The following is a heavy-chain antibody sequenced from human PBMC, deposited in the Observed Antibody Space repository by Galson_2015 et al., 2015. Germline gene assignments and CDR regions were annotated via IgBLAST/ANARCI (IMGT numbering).Heavy chain of an antibody. J-gene: IGHJ4*02. CDR2: IYYSGST. CDR1: GGSIASGDYY. D-gene: IGHD2-15*01. Sequence: TLSLTCIVSGGSIASGDYYWTWIRQPPGKGLEWMGYIYYSGSTSYNPSLRNRRTMSVDTSKNQFSLSLTSGTVADTAVYYCARDAQYCSGGTCYSNSYYFDYWGQGTLVTVSS. V-gene: IGHV4-30-4*08. CDR3: ARDAQYCSGGTCYSNSYYFDY.